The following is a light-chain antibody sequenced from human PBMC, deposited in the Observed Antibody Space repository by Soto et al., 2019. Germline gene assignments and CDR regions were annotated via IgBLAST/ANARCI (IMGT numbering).Light chain of an antibody. J-gene: IGKJ4*01. CDR2: AAS. CDR3: QQYGSSPA. V-gene: IGKV3-20*01. Sequence: EIVLTQSPGTLSLSPGETATLSCRASQSVSSSYLSWYQQKPGQAPRLLIYAASSRATGIPDRFSGSGSGTDFTLTSSRLEPEDFAVYYCQQYGSSPAFGGGTKVEIK. CDR1: QSVSSSY.